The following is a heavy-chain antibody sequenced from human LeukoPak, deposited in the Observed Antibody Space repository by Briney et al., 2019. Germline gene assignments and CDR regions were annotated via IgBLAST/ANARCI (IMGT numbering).Heavy chain of an antibody. CDR2: ISGSGGNT. V-gene: IGHV3-23*01. CDR1: GFTFSSYG. CDR3: AAVDVDTAFP. D-gene: IGHD5-18*01. Sequence: GGSLRLSCVASGFTFSSYGMNWVRQAPGKGLEWVSTISGSGGNTYYADSVKGRFTISRDNSKDTLYLQMNSLRAEDTAVYYCAAVDVDTAFPWGQGTLVTVSS. J-gene: IGHJ5*02.